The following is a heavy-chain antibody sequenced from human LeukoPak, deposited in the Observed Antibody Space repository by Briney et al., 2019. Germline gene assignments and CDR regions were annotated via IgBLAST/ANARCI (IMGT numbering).Heavy chain of an antibody. CDR2: ISDDGSNK. D-gene: IGHD6-13*01. CDR3: AKDRETTASGTFGY. Sequence: GGSLRLSCAASGFTFRSYGMHCVRQAPGKGLDWVDVISDDGSNKKYADSVKGRFTISRDNSNNSLFLQMNILRAEDTAVYYCAKDRETTASGTFGYWGQGAPVTVSS. J-gene: IGHJ4*02. V-gene: IGHV3-30*18. CDR1: GFTFRSYG.